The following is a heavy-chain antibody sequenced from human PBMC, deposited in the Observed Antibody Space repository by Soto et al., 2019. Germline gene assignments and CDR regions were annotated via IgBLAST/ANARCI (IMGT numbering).Heavy chain of an antibody. D-gene: IGHD3-22*01. CDR1: GFTFSNAW. V-gene: IGHV3-15*01. CDR2: IKSKTDGGTT. J-gene: IGHJ6*02. CDR3: TTDYYDSSGYCYYYGMDV. Sequence: GGSLRLSCAASGFTFSNAWMSWVRQAPGKGLEWVGRIKSKTDGGTTDYAAPVKGRFTISRDDSKNTLYLQMNSLKTEDTAVYYCTTDYYDSSGYCYYYGMDVWGQGTTVTVSS.